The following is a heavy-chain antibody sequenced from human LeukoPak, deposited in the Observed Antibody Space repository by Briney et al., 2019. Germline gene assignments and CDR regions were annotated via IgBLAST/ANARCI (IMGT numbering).Heavy chain of an antibody. V-gene: IGHV3-21*01. CDR3: ARASRDGYNTDY. CDR2: ISSSSSYI. Sequence: PGGSLRLSCAASGFTFRSYSMNWVRQAPGKGLEWVSSISSSSSYIYYADSVKGRFTISRDNAKNSLYLQMNSLRAEDTAVYYCARASRDGYNTDYWGQGTLVTVSS. J-gene: IGHJ4*02. D-gene: IGHD5-24*01. CDR1: GFTFRSYS.